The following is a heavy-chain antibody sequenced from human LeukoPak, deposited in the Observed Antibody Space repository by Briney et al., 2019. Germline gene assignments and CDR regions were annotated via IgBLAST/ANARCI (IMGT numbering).Heavy chain of an antibody. CDR2: IYPDDSDA. CDR3: ARGAYGSGSYYNYYGMDV. Sequence: GESLKISCKGSGYSFATRWVAWVRPMPGKGLEWMGIIYPDDSDARYSPSFQGQVTISADKSISTAYLQWCSLKASDTAMYFCARGAYGSGSYYNYYGMDVWGQGTTVTVSS. V-gene: IGHV5-51*01. CDR1: GYSFATRW. D-gene: IGHD3-10*01. J-gene: IGHJ6*02.